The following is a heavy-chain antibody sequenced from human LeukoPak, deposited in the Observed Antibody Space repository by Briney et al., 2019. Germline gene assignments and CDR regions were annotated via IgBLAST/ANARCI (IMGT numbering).Heavy chain of an antibody. Sequence: GGSLRLSCAASGFTFSSYSMNWVRQAPGKGLEWVSSISSSSSYIYYADSVKGRFTISRDNAKNSLYLQMNSLRAEDTAVYYCAKDRPWIQLWSQQFDYWGQGTLVTVSS. J-gene: IGHJ4*02. CDR3: AKDRPWIQLWSQQFDY. V-gene: IGHV3-21*04. CDR1: GFTFSSYS. CDR2: ISSSSSYI. D-gene: IGHD5-18*01.